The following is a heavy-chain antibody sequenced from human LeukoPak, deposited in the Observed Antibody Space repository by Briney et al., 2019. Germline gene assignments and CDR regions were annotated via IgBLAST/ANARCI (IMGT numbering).Heavy chain of an antibody. CDR3: ARQGAGGRAFDI. Sequence: PAETLSLTCTVSGGSISSSSDYWGWIRQPPGKGLEWIGSIYYSGSTYYNPSRKSRVTISVDTSKKQFSLRLSSVTAADTAVYYCARQGAGGRAFDIGGQDPSDSVSS. D-gene: IGHD1-26*01. CDR1: GGSISSSSDY. V-gene: IGHV4-39*01. CDR2: IYYSGST. J-gene: IGHJ3*02.